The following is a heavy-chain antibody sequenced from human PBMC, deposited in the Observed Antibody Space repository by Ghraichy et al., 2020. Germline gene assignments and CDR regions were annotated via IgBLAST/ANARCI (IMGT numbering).Heavy chain of an antibody. J-gene: IGHJ3*02. D-gene: IGHD4-17*01. CDR1: GGSISSYY. CDR2: ISYSGSS. V-gene: IGHV4-59*08. Sequence: SETLSLTCTVSGGSISSYYWSWIRQPPGKGLEWIGYISYSGSSNYNPSLKSRVTISADTSKNQLSLRLSSVTAADTAVYYCARHYDYGDQRWAFDIWGQGTMVTVSS. CDR3: ARHYDYGDQRWAFDI.